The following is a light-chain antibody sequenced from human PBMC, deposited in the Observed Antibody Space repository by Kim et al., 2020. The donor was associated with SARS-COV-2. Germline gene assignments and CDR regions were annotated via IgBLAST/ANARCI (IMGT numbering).Light chain of an antibody. CDR3: QQYSSYSPT. V-gene: IGKV1-5*01. Sequence: GDRVNITCRASQSITTWLAWYQQKPGKAPKVLIFDASNLKSGVPSRFSGSGSGTEFTLTISSLQPDDFATYFCQQYSSYSPTFGGGTKVDIK. CDR1: QSITTW. CDR2: DAS. J-gene: IGKJ4*01.